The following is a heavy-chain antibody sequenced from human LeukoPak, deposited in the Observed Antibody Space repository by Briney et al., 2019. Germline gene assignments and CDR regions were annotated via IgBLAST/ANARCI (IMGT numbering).Heavy chain of an antibody. V-gene: IGHV5-51*01. D-gene: IGHD3-22*01. J-gene: IGHJ3*02. CDR1: GYSFNSYW. CDR2: IYPGDSDT. Sequence: GESLKISCKGSGYSFNSYWIGWVRQMPGKGLEWMGIIYPGDSDTRYSPFFQGQVTISADKSIRTAYLQWSSLKASDTAMYYCARSSGYNAFDIWGQGTMVTVSS. CDR3: ARSSGYNAFDI.